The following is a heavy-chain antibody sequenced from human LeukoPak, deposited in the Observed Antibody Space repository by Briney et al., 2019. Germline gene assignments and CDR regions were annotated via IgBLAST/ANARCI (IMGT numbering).Heavy chain of an antibody. CDR2: IRSKANSYAT. D-gene: IGHD2-8*01. CDR1: GFTFSGSA. J-gene: IGHJ4*02. V-gene: IGHV3-73*01. CDR3: TRQVMVYAYGY. Sequence: GGSLRLSCAASGFTFSGSAMHWVRQASGKGLEWVGRIRSKANSYATAYAASVKGRFTISRDDSKNTAYLQMNSLKTKDTAVYYCTRQVMVYAYGYWGQGTLVTVSS.